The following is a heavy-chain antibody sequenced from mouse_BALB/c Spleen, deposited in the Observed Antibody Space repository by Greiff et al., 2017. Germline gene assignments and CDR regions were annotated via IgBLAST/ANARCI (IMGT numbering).Heavy chain of an antibody. CDR3: ARMITTRWYFDV. CDR2: INPNNGGT. J-gene: IGHJ1*01. D-gene: IGHD2-4*01. CDR1: GYTFTDYN. Sequence: EVQLQQSGPELVKPGASVKIPCKASGYTFTDYNMDWVKQSHGKSLEWIGDINPNNGGTIYNQKFKGKATLTVDKSSSTAYMELRSLTSEDTAVYYCARMITTRWYFDVWGAGTTVTVSS. V-gene: IGHV1-18*01.